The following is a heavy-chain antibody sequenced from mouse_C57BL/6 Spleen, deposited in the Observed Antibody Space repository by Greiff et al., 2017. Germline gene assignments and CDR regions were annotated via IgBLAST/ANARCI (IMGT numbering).Heavy chain of an antibody. J-gene: IGHJ3*01. Sequence: EVQLQESGPGLVKPSQSLSLTCSVTGYSITSGYYWNWIRQFPGNKLEWMGYISYDGSNNYNPSLKNRISITRDTSKNQFFLKLNSVTTEDTATYYCARDAQATGFAYWGQGTLVTVSA. CDR2: ISYDGSN. D-gene: IGHD3-2*02. CDR1: GYSITSGYY. CDR3: ARDAQATGFAY. V-gene: IGHV3-6*01.